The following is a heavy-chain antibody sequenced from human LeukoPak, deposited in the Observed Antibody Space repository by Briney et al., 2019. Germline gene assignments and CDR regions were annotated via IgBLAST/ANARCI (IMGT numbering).Heavy chain of an antibody. CDR1: GFTFSSYS. CDR3: ASSFWSGYYGY. V-gene: IGHV3-21*01. J-gene: IGHJ4*02. CDR2: ISSSSSYI. Sequence: GGSLRLSCAASGFTFSSYSMNWVRQAPGKGLEWVSSISSSSSYIYYADSVKGRFTISRDNAKTSLYLQMNSLRAEDTAVYYCASSFWSGYYGYWGQGTLVTVSS. D-gene: IGHD3-3*01.